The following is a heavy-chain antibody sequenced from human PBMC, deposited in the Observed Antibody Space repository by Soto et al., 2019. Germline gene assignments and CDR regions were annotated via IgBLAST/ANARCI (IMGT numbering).Heavy chain of an antibody. CDR2: ISDDGSNK. CDR1: GFTFSSYG. Sequence: QVQLVESGGGVVQPGRSLRLSCAASGFTFSSYGMHWVRQAPGKGLEWVAVISDDGSNKYYADSVKGRITRSREYSTHKMYLQVTSETAEYMGAYYRASDCYTVGAAAIGIGGQGI. J-gene: IGHJ3*02. D-gene: IGHD2-2*02. CDR3: ASDCYTVGAAAIGI. V-gene: IGHV3-30*03.